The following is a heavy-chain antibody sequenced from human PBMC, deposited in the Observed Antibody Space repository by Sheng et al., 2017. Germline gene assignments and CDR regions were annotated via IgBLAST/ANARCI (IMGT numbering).Heavy chain of an antibody. V-gene: IGHV3-23*01. Sequence: VQVLESGGGLVQPGGSLRLSCTASGFTFSSYAMSWVRQAPGKGLEWVSTIIGSGDSTYYADSVKGRLTISRDNSKNTLYLQMNSLRAEDTAEYYCAKGQSAYSKSFDCWGQGTLVTVSS. D-gene: IGHD5-18*01. CDR3: AKGQSAYSKSFDC. CDR2: IIGSGDST. CDR1: GFTFSSYA. J-gene: IGHJ4*02.